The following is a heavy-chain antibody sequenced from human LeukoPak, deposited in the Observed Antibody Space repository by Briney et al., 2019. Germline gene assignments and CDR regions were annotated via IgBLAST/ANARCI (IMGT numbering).Heavy chain of an antibody. D-gene: IGHD6-19*01. CDR3: ASPYSSGWYYFDY. J-gene: IGHJ4*02. CDR1: GGSFSGYY. CDR2: INHSGST. V-gene: IGHV4-34*01. Sequence: KASETLSLTCAVYGGSFSGYYWSWIRQPPGKGLEWIGEINHSGSTNYNPSLKSRVTISVDTSKNQFSLKLSSVTAADTAVYYCASPYSSGWYYFDYWGQGTLVTVSS.